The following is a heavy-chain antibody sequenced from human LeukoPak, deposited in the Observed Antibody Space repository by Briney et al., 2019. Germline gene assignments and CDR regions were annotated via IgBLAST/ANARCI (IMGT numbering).Heavy chain of an antibody. CDR2: ISSSSSYI. J-gene: IGHJ4*02. D-gene: IGHD6-13*01. V-gene: IGHV3-21*01. CDR3: ARDLAAAVPFDY. CDR1: GFTFSSYS. Sequence: GGSLRLSCAASGFTFSSYSMDWVRQAPGKGLEWVSSISSSSSYIYYADSVKGRFTISRDNAKNSLYLQMNSLRAEDTAVYYCARDLAAAVPFDYWGQGTLVTVSS.